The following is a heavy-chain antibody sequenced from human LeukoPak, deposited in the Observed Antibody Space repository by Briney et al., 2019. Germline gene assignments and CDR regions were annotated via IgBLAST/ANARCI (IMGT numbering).Heavy chain of an antibody. V-gene: IGHV3-33*01. CDR1: GFTFSSYG. CDR2: IWYDGSNK. CDR3: ARGTSGSYEGYFDY. J-gene: IGHJ4*02. D-gene: IGHD1-26*01. Sequence: PGGSLRLSCAASGFTFSSYGMHWVRQAPGKGLEWGAVIWYDGSNKYYADSVKGRFTISRGNSKNTLYLQMNSLRAEDTAVYYCARGTSGSYEGYFDYWGQGTLVTVSS.